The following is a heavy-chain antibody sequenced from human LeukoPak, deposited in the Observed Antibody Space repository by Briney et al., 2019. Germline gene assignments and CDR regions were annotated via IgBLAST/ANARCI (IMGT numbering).Heavy chain of an antibody. Sequence: SETLSLTCTVSGGSISSHYWTWIRQSPVKGLEWIGDISNSGSTSYNPSLKSRVTISTDTSKNQFSLKLSSVTAADTAVYYCGRDALVGYFSYYYMDVWGKGTTVTVSS. J-gene: IGHJ6*03. CDR3: GRDALVGYFSYYYMDV. CDR1: GGSISSHY. V-gene: IGHV4-59*11. CDR2: ISNSGST. D-gene: IGHD2-15*01.